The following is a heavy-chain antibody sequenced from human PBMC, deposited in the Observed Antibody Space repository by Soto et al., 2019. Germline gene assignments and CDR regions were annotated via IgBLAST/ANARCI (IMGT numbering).Heavy chain of an antibody. CDR3: ARDWYGSYGSSLYFDY. Sequence: PGGSLRLSCAASGFAFDNHVMHWVRQAPGKGLEWVGFISYDGSNQYYADSVKGRFTISRDNSKNTLWLQMDSLRGEDTAVYYCARDWYGSYGSSLYFDYWGQGTLVTVSS. CDR2: ISYDGSNQ. V-gene: IGHV3-30-3*01. J-gene: IGHJ4*02. CDR1: GFAFDNHV. D-gene: IGHD2-15*01.